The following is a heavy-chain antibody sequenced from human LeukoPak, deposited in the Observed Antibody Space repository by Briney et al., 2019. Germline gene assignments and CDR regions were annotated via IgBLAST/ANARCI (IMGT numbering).Heavy chain of an antibody. D-gene: IGHD3-22*01. V-gene: IGHV3-9*01. CDR1: GFTFDDYA. Sequence: GGSLRLSCAASGFTFDDYAMHWVRQAPGKGLEWVSGISWNSGSIGYADSVKGRFTISRDNAKNSLYLQMNSLRAEDTALYYCAKAGYYYDSSGYPSGHDAFDIWGQGTMVTVSS. J-gene: IGHJ3*02. CDR3: AKAGYYYDSSGYPSGHDAFDI. CDR2: ISWNSGSI.